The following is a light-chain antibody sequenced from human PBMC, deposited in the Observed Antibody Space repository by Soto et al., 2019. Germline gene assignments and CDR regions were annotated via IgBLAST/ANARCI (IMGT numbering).Light chain of an antibody. J-gene: IGKJ5*01. V-gene: IGKV3-20*01. CDR2: DIS. CDR3: QQYGSSEII. CDR1: QSLTNPY. Sequence: TRSPCTVSFAPLVISTRFFMARQSLTNPYIAWYQQKPGQAPRLLIYDISSRATGIPDRFSGSVSGTDFTLTITRLEPEDFAVFYCQQYGSSEIIFGQGTRLEIK.